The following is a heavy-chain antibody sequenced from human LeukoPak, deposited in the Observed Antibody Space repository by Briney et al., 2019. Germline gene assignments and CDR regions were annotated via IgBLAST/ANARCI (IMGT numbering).Heavy chain of an antibody. D-gene: IGHD6-19*01. CDR3: ARGFPVVAGNFDY. CDR2: IYSGGST. Sequence: PGGSLRLSCAASGFTVSGYYMSWVRQAPGKGLEWVSVIYSGGSTYYAGSVKGRFTISRDTSKNTLYLQMNSLRAEDTAVYYCARGFPVVAGNFDYWSQGTLVTVSS. J-gene: IGHJ4*02. CDR1: GFTVSGYY. V-gene: IGHV3-66*01.